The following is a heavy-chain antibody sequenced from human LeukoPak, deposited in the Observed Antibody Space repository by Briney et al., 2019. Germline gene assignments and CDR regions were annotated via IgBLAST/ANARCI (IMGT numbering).Heavy chain of an antibody. V-gene: IGHV1-18*01. CDR3: ARAWYCSGGSCYRDY. Sequence: ASVKVSCKASGYTFTSYGISWVRQAPGQGLEWMGWISGYNGNTNYAQKLQGRVTMTTDTSTSTAYMELRSLRSDDTAVYYCARAWYCSGGSCYRDYWGQGTLVTVSS. CDR2: ISGYNGNT. D-gene: IGHD2-15*01. CDR1: GYTFTSYG. J-gene: IGHJ4*02.